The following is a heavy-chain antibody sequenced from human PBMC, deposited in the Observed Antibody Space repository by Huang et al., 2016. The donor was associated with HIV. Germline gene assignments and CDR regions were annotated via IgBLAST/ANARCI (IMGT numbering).Heavy chain of an antibody. V-gene: IGHV1-69*13. D-gene: IGHD3-16*01. CDR3: AKRGGAWGSPYAFDL. CDR2: IIPRFGTR. J-gene: IGHJ3*01. Sequence: QVQLVQSGAEVRKPGSSVKVSCRASGGSFNNFGINWVRQAPGQGIEWMGGIIPRFGTRNDAQRFQGRVTITADETTGVVYMELNSLRSDDTAVYFCAKRGGAWGSPYAFDLWGPGTMVTVSS. CDR1: GGSFNNFG.